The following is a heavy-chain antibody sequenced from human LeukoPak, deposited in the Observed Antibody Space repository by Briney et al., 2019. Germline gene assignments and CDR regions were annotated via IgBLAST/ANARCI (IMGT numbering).Heavy chain of an antibody. Sequence: SETLSLTCAVYGGSISSYYWSWIRQPPGKGLEWIGYIYYSGSTNYNPSLKSRVTISVDTSKNQFSLKLSSVTAADTAVYYCARSNPYGSGSYSVDYWGQGTLVTVSS. V-gene: IGHV4-59*08. J-gene: IGHJ4*02. CDR2: IYYSGST. CDR3: ARSNPYGSGSYSVDY. CDR1: GGSISSYY. D-gene: IGHD3-10*01.